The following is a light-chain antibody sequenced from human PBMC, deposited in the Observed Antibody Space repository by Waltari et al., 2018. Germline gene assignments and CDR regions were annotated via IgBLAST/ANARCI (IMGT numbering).Light chain of an antibody. J-gene: IGKJ1*01. CDR3: QQYYSKRT. Sequence: DIVMTQSPDSLAVSLGERATINCKSSQSVLYSSNDKNYLAWYQQKPGQPPKLLIYGASTRPPGLPDRFSGSASGTDCTLTISSLQAEDVAVYYCQQYYSKRTFGQGTKVEI. CDR1: QSVLYSSNDKNY. CDR2: GAS. V-gene: IGKV4-1*01.